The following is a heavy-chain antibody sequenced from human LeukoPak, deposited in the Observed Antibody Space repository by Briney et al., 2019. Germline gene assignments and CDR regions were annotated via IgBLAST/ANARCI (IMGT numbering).Heavy chain of an antibody. J-gene: IGHJ6*02. CDR1: GGPISSFY. CDR3: ARVDCSSTRQYYYYGMDV. Sequence: SETLSLTCTVSGGPISSFYGSWIRQPPGKGLEWIGYIYYSVSTNYNPSLKSRVTISVDTSKKQFSLKLSSVTAADTAVYYCARVDCSSTRQYYYYGMDVWGQGTTVTVSS. CDR2: IYYSVST. V-gene: IGHV4-59*01. D-gene: IGHD2-2*01.